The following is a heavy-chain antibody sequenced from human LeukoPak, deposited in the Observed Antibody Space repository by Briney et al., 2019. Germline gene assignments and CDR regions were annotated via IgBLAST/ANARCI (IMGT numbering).Heavy chain of an antibody. CDR3: ARGPPGRDSSGWYVDY. CDR2: INHSGST. V-gene: IGHV4-34*01. Sequence: PSETLSLTCAVYGGSFSGYYWSWIRQPPGKGLEWIGEINHSGSTNYNPSLKSRVTISVDTSKNQFSLKLSPVTAADTAVYYCARGPPGRDSSGWYVDYWGQGTLVTVSS. J-gene: IGHJ4*02. CDR1: GGSFSGYY. D-gene: IGHD6-19*01.